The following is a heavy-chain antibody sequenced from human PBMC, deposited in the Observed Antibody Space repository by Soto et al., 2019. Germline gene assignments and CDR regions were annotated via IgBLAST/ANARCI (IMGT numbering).Heavy chain of an antibody. CDR2: INPATGAA. V-gene: IGHV1-2*02. J-gene: IGHJ3*02. CDR3: ARGGRVGVAGSAAFDM. CDR1: GYPVTAYY. D-gene: IGHD3-3*01. Sequence: QLHLVQSGAVVKKPGASVTVSCSASGYPVTAYYMHWVRQAPGRGLEWMGGINPATGAAKYTQTFRGRVTMTRDQATSTVFIEPRRLTSEDTAVVYGARGGRVGVAGSAAFDMWGQGTLVTVSS.